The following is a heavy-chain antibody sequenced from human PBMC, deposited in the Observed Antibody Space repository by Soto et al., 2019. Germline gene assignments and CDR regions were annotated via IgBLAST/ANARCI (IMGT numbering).Heavy chain of an antibody. D-gene: IGHD3-10*01. V-gene: IGHV3-73*01. J-gene: IGHJ6*02. CDR1: GFTFSGSA. Sequence: EVQLVESGGGLVQPGGSLKLSCAASGFTFSGSAMHWVRQASGKGLEWVGRIRSKANSYATAYAASVKGRFTISRDDSKNRAYLQMNSLKTEDTAVYYCTGMVRGLGPADGYYYGMDVWGQGTTVTVSS. CDR3: TGMVRGLGPADGYYYGMDV. CDR2: IRSKANSYAT.